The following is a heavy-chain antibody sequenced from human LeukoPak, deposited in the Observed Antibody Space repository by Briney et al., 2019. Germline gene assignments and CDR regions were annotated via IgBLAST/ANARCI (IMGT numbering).Heavy chain of an antibody. D-gene: IGHD2-15*01. Sequence: GGSLRLSCAGSGFTFSNYWVHWVRQAPGKGLEWVSSITSRSSYIYYADSVKGRFTISRDNAKNSLYLQMNSLRAEDTAVYYCARVPHDIVVVVAATPDYWGQGTRVTVSS. V-gene: IGHV3-21*01. CDR1: GFTFSNYW. CDR2: ITSRSSYI. J-gene: IGHJ4*02. CDR3: ARVPHDIVVVVAATPDY.